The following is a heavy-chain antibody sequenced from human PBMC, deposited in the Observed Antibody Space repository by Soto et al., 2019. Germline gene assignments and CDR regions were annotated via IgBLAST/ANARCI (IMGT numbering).Heavy chain of an antibody. V-gene: IGHV3-23*01. CDR3: AKEPVGPDWYFDL. Sequence: DVQLLESGGGLVQPGGSLRLSCAASGFTFRSYAMSWVRQAPGKGLEWVSGISGSVISTHYADSVKGRFTVSRDNSKNTLYLQMNSLRAEDTAVYNCAKEPVGPDWYFDLWGRGTLVTVSS. CDR1: GFTFRSYA. CDR2: ISGSVIST. J-gene: IGHJ2*01.